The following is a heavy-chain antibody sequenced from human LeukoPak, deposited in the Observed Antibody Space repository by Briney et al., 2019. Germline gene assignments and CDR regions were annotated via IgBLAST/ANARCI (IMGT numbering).Heavy chain of an antibody. D-gene: IGHD3-22*01. CDR2: ICSRGDSI. Sequence: GGSLRLSCAGSGFALSDYYMTWIRQAPGKGLEWLSYICSRGDSIYYADSVEGRFTISRDHAKNSLSLEMSGLRADDTAVYYCARGSRCYYDYSCPFEFWGQGTPVIVSS. J-gene: IGHJ4*02. CDR3: ARGSRCYYDYSCPFEF. V-gene: IGHV3-11*04. CDR1: GFALSDYY.